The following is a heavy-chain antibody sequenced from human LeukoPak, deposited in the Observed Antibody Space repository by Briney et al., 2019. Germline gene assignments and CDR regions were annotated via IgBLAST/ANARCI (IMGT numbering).Heavy chain of an antibody. CDR2: IYYSETT. V-gene: IGHV4-31*03. CDR1: GGSISSGGYH. CDR3: ARRDSPRYGMDV. Sequence: SQTLSLTCTVSGGSISSGGYHWYWIRQHPGKGLEWIRHIYYSETTYYNPSLKSRVTISVDTSKNQFSLKLRSVTAADTAVYYCARRDSPRYGMDVWGQGTTVTVSS. J-gene: IGHJ6*02. D-gene: IGHD3-22*01.